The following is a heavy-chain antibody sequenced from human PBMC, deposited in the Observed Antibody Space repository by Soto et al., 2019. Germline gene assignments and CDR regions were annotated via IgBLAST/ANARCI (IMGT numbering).Heavy chain of an antibody. V-gene: IGHV4-30-2*01. Sequence: QLQLQESGSGLVKPSQTLSLTCAVSGGSISSGGYSWSWIRQPPGKGLEWIGYIYHSGSTYYNPSLKSRVTRSVDRSKNQFSVKVSSVASSDTAVYYGAIWGGSESYLASYYFDYCFRRTPVIDST. CDR3: AIWGGSESYLASYYFDY. J-gene: IGHJ4*02. CDR1: GGSISSGGYS. D-gene: IGHD3-10*01. CDR2: IYHSGST.